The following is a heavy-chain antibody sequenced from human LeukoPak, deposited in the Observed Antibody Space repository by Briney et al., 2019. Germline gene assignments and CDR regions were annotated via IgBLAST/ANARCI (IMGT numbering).Heavy chain of an antibody. CDR3: AKDLRYSSPLYYFDY. Sequence: GGSLRLSCAASGFTFSSYGMHWVRQAPGKGLEWVAVISYDGSNKYYADSVKGRFTISRDNSKNTLYLQMNSLRAEDTAVYYCAKDLRYSSPLYYFDYWGQGTLVTVSS. V-gene: IGHV3-30*18. CDR2: ISYDGSNK. CDR1: GFTFSSYG. J-gene: IGHJ4*02. D-gene: IGHD6-13*01.